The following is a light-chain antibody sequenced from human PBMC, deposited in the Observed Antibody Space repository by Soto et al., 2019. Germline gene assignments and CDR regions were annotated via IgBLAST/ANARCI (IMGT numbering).Light chain of an antibody. V-gene: IGKV2-30*01. Sequence: DVVMTQSPLSLPVTLGQPASISCRSSQSLVYSDGNTYLGWFQQRPGQSPRRLIYSVSNRDSGVPVGFSGSGSVSDFRLKISRVEAEDAGVYYCIQGTLWPWTFGQGTKVEIK. CDR3: IQGTLWPWT. J-gene: IGKJ1*01. CDR2: SVS. CDR1: QSLVYSDGNTY.